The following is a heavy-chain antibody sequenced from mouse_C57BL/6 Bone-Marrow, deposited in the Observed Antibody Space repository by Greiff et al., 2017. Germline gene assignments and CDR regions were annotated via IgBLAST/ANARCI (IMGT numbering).Heavy chain of an antibody. CDR2: SRNKANDYTT. CDR1: GFTFSDFY. V-gene: IGHV7-1*01. Sequence: VQLKESGGGLVQSGRSLRLSCATSGFTFSDFYMEWVRQAPGKGLEWIAASRNKANDYTTEYSASVKGRFIVSRDTSQSILYLQMNALRAEDTAIYYCARDADKEDAMDYWGQGTSVTVSS. CDR3: ARDADKEDAMDY. J-gene: IGHJ4*01.